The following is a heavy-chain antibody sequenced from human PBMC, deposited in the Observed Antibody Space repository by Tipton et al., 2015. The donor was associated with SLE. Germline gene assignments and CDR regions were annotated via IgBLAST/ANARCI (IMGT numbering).Heavy chain of an antibody. Sequence: TLSLTCTVSGGSISSGGYYWSWIRQSPGKGLEWIGEINDAEGTKYNPSLESRVTMSIDTSKNRFSLRLNSVTAADTAVYYCARQGFGASTGMDWFDPWGQGTLVTVSS. J-gene: IGHJ5*02. CDR1: GGSISSGGYY. CDR2: INDAEGT. CDR3: ARQGFGASTGMDWFDP. D-gene: IGHD1-1*01. V-gene: IGHV4-39*01.